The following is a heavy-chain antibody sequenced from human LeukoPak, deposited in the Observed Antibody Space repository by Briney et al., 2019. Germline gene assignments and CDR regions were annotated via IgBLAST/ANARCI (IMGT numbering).Heavy chain of an antibody. Sequence: ASVKVSCKASGYTFTGYYMHWVRQAPGQGLEWMGWINPNSGGTNYAQKFQGWVTMTRDTSISTAYMELSRLRSDDTAVYYYARESARGAFQDYWGQGTLVTVSS. CDR2: INPNSGGT. CDR3: ARESARGAFQDY. D-gene: IGHD3-10*01. V-gene: IGHV1-2*04. J-gene: IGHJ4*02. CDR1: GYTFTGYY.